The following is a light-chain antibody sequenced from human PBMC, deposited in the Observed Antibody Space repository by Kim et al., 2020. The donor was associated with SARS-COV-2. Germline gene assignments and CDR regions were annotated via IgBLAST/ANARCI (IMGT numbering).Light chain of an antibody. V-gene: IGKV1-9*01. CDR3: QQHHSFPLT. CDR2: SAF. CDR1: QGISSN. Sequence: IQLTQSPSSLSASVGDTVTITCRASQGISSNLAWYQQRPGKAPSLLIYSAFTLHSGVPSRFSGSGSGTDFTLTITSLQAEDFATYHCQQHHSFPLTFGGGTKVDIK. J-gene: IGKJ4*01.